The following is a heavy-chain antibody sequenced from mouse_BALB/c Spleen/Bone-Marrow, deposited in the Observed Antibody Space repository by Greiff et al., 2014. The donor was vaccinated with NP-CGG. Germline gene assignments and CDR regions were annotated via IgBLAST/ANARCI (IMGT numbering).Heavy chain of an antibody. CDR2: INPNNGGT. Sequence: EVQLQQSGPELVKPGASVKISCKTSGYTFTEYTMYWVKQSHGKSLEWIGTINPNNGGTSYNQKFKGKATLTVDKSSSTTYMELLNLTSESSAVYYCAKRIPYDYAMDYWGQGTSVTVSS. V-gene: IGHV1-18*01. D-gene: IGHD2-4*01. CDR3: AKRIPYDYAMDY. J-gene: IGHJ4*01. CDR1: GYTFTEYT.